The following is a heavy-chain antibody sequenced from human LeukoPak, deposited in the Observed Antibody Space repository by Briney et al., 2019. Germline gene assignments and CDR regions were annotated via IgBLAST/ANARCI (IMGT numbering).Heavy chain of an antibody. D-gene: IGHD2-15*01. CDR3: AQGSGQYFDY. CDR1: GFTFSRYW. J-gene: IGHJ4*02. V-gene: IGHV3-15*07. CDR2: IRSRGDGGTT. Sequence: GGSLRLSCVGSGFTFSRYWLNWVRQAPGKGLEWVGRIRSRGDGGTTDFAAPVKGRFTISRDDSKNTLYLQMNSLTSEDTAVYYCAQGSGQYFDYWGQGTLVTVSS.